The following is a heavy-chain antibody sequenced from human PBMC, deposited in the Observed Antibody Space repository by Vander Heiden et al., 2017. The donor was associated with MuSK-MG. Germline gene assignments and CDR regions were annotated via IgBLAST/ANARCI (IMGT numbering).Heavy chain of an antibody. Sequence: QVQLQESGPVLVKRWETLSVTGTVSGVAVSSGSYYWSWIRQPPGKGLEWIGYIYYSGSTNYNPSLKSRVTISVDTSKNQFSLKMSSVTAADTAVYYCARVIVAGYYFDYWGQGTLVTVSS. J-gene: IGHJ4*02. CDR3: ARVIVAGYYFDY. D-gene: IGHD6-25*01. CDR2: IYYSGST. V-gene: IGHV4-61*01. CDR1: GVAVSSGSYY.